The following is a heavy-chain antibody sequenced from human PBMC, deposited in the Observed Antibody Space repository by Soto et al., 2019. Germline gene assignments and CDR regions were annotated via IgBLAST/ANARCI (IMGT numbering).Heavy chain of an antibody. Sequence: PGGSLRLSCTASGFTFSNYAMSWVRQAPGKGLEWVSTFSSGGGGTYYADSVKGRFTISRDNSKNTLSLQMISLRAEDTAVYYCTKANRYCSGANCFTFDYWGLGTLVTVSS. J-gene: IGHJ4*02. CDR1: GFTFSNYA. CDR2: FSSGGGGT. CDR3: TKANRYCSGANCFTFDY. D-gene: IGHD2-15*01. V-gene: IGHV3-23*01.